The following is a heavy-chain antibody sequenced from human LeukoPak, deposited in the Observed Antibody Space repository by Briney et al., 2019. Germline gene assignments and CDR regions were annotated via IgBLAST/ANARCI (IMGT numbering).Heavy chain of an antibody. Sequence: KPSETLSLTCTVSGGSISSYYWSWIRQPAGKGLEWIGRIYTSGSTNYNPSLKSRVTMSVDTSKNQFSLKLSSVTAADTAVYYCAREKQVCYDSSGYYCPFDYWGQGTLVTVSS. CDR2: IYTSGST. CDR3: AREKQVCYDSSGYYCPFDY. CDR1: GGSISSYY. D-gene: IGHD3-22*01. V-gene: IGHV4-4*07. J-gene: IGHJ4*02.